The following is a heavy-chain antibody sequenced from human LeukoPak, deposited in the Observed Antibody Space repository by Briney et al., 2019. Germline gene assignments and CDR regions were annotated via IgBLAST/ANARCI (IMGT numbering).Heavy chain of an antibody. D-gene: IGHD3-3*01. J-gene: IGHJ4*02. CDR2: IKEDGSEK. CDR3: ARDRLYDFWSGFDY. CDR1: GFTFRSYW. Sequence: GGSLRLSCVASGFTFRSYWMSWVRQAPGKGLEWVANIKEDGSEKYYVDSVKGRFTISRDHAKNSLHLQMNSLRAEDTAVYYCARDRLYDFWSGFDYWGQGTLVTVSS. V-gene: IGHV3-7*05.